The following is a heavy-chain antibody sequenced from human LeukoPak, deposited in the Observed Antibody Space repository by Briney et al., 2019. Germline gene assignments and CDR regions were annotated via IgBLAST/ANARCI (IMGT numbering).Heavy chain of an antibody. Sequence: HSGGSLRLSCAASGFTFRTYGMNWVRQAPGKGLDWVSYISSGGSTIYYADSVKGRFTISRDNAKNSLYLQMNSLRAEDTAVYYCARVRDGSQDYWGQGTLVTVSS. V-gene: IGHV3-48*04. CDR1: GFTFRTYG. J-gene: IGHJ4*02. CDR3: ARVRDGSQDY. CDR2: ISSGGSTI. D-gene: IGHD5-24*01.